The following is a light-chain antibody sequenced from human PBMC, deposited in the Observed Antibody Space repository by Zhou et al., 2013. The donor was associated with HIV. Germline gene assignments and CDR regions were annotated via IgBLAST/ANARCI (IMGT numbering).Light chain of an antibody. CDR1: QTISTY. CDR2: AAS. J-gene: IGKJ1*01. Sequence: DIQMTQSPSSLSASVGDRVTITCRASQTISTYLNWYQQKPGKAPNLLIYAASSLQSGVPSRFSGSGSGTDFTLTISSLQPEDFATYYCQQSYSTPRTFGHGT. CDR3: QQSYSTPRT. V-gene: IGKV1-39*01.